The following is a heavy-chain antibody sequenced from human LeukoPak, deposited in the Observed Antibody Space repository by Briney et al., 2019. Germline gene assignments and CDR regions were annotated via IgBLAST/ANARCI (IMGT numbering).Heavy chain of an antibody. V-gene: IGHV4-61*02. J-gene: IGHJ5*02. Sequence: SETLSLTXTVSGGSISSGSYYWSWIRQPAGKGLDWIGRIYTSGSTNYNPSLKSRVTISVDTSKNQFSLNITPVTAADTAVYYCARGGLYWFDPWGQGTQVTVSS. CDR2: IYTSGST. CDR1: GGSISSGSYY. CDR3: ARGGLYWFDP. D-gene: IGHD3-10*01.